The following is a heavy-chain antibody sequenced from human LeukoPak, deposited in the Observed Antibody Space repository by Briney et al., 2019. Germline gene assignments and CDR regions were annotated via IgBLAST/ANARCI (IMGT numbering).Heavy chain of an antibody. D-gene: IGHD3-10*01. CDR1: GFTLSDYH. CDR3: ARSGGPGTYHQLRYNWFDP. Sequence: AGGSLRLSCAASGFTLSDYHMNWVRQAPGKGLEWLSSITTISHYIYYAGAVRGRFTISRDNAKNSLYLQMNSLRGEDTAVYYCARSGGPGTYHQLRYNWFDPWGQGTLVTVSS. CDR2: ITTISHYI. J-gene: IGHJ5*02. V-gene: IGHV3-21*01.